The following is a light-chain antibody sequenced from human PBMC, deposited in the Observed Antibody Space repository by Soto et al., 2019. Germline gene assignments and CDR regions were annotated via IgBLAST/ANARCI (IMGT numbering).Light chain of an antibody. J-gene: IGLJ2*01. CDR3: ATWADSVNGVV. V-gene: IGLV1-44*01. CDR1: DSDIGSHS. Sequence: QPVLTQPPSASGTPGQTVTISCSGSDSDIGSHSVDWYQQIPGTTPRLIINSNDERPSGVPDRFSGSKSGTSASLAISGLQSEDDADYYCATWADSVNGVVFGGGTKLTVL. CDR2: SND.